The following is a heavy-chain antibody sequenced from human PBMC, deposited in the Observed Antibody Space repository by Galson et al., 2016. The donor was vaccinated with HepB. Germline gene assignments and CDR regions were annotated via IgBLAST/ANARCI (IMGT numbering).Heavy chain of an antibody. J-gene: IGHJ6*02. CDR1: GFIFRNAW. V-gene: IGHV3-30*18. Sequence: SLRLSCAASGFIFRNAWMSWVRQVSGKGLEWVAVMAFDGSDKYYTDSVRGRFTISRDNSNNTLYLQMNSLGAEDTAVYYCAKDRTPGTIATTASRSGVDVWGQGATVSVAS. D-gene: IGHD6-13*01. CDR3: AKDRTPGTIATTASRSGVDV. CDR2: MAFDGSDK.